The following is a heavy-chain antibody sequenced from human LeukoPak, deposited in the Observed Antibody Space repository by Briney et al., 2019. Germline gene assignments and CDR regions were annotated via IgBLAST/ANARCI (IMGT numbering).Heavy chain of an antibody. Sequence: ASVKVSCKASGYTFTGYYMHWVRQAPGQGLEWMGWINPNRGGTNSAQKFPGRVTMTRAPSISTVYMELSSLTSDDTAVYYCARGGEIYSVDYWGQGTLVTVSS. CDR1: GYTFTGYY. CDR2: INPNRGGT. J-gene: IGHJ4*02. D-gene: IGHD1-26*01. CDR3: ARGGEIYSVDY. V-gene: IGHV1-2*02.